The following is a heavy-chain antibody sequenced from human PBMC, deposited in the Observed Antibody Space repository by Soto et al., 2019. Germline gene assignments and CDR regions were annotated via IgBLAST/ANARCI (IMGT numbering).Heavy chain of an antibody. D-gene: IGHD4-17*01. CDR2: IYPGDSET. J-gene: IGHJ6*02. Sequence: LKISCKGSGYSFTMYRIGWVRQMPGKGLEWMGIIYPGDSETRYSPSFQGQVTISVDKSISTTYLQWGSLKASDTATYYCVRHGSVEYGDYTYVYGMDVWGQGTTVTAP. CDR3: VRHGSVEYGDYTYVYGMDV. CDR1: GYSFTMYR. V-gene: IGHV5-51*01.